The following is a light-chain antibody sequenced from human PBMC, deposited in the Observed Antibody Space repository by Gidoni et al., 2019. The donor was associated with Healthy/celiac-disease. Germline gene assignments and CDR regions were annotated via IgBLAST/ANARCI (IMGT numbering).Light chain of an antibody. CDR3: QSYDSTLSAWV. Sequence: QSVLPQPPSVTGAPGQKVNISCTGSSSNIGAGYEVHWYQQLPGPAPKLRMYGTTNRPSGVPDRLSGSKSGTSASLAITGLQAEDEADYYCQSYDSTLSAWVFGGGTKLTVL. J-gene: IGLJ3*02. CDR1: SSNIGAGYE. V-gene: IGLV1-40*01. CDR2: GTT.